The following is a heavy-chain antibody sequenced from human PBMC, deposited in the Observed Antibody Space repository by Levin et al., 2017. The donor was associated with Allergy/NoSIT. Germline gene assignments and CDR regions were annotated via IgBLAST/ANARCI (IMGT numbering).Heavy chain of an antibody. CDR3: AGEPTYYDDRNYYYYRGKLHY. V-gene: IGHV3-30-3*01. CDR1: GFTFNSYA. D-gene: IGHD3-22*01. CDR2: ISYDGTNK. Sequence: GESLKISCAASGFTFNSYAMHWVRQAPGRGLEWVALISYDGTNKYYADSVKGRFTISRDDSKNTLFLQMNSLRPEDTAVFYCAGEPTYYDDRNYYYYRGKLHYWGQGTLVTVSS. J-gene: IGHJ4*02.